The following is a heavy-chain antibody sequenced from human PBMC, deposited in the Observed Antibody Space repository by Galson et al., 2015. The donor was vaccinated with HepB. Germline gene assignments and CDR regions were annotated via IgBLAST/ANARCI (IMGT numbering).Heavy chain of an antibody. J-gene: IGHJ4*02. CDR1: GFTFSRYA. D-gene: IGHD3-22*01. V-gene: IGHV3-23*01. CDR2: IHIGGGRT. CDR3: AKMPGYYVEY. Sequence: SLRLSCAASGFTFSRYAMSWVRQAPGKGLEWVSLIHIGGGRTYYADSVKGRFTISRDDSKNTLFLQMNSLRAEDTAVYYCAKMPGYYVEYWGQGTLVTVSS.